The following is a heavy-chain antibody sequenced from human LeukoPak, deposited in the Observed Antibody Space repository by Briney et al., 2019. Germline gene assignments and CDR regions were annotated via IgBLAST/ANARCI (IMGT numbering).Heavy chain of an antibody. D-gene: IGHD3-3*01. CDR2: IKHDGSEK. J-gene: IGHJ4*02. CDR3: ATDRGWRTSGYYLYYFEY. CDR1: GFTFSGYW. V-gene: IGHV3-7*01. Sequence: PGGSLRLSCAASGFTFSGYWMHWVRQAPGKGLEWVASIKHDGSEKYYVDSVRGRFTISRDNTMNSLYLQMSSLRAEDTAVYYCATDRGWRTSGYYLYYFEYWGQGTLVTYSS.